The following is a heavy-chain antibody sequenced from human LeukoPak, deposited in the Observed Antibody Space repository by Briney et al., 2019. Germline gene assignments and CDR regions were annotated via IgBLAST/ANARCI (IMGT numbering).Heavy chain of an antibody. D-gene: IGHD3-3*01. Sequence: PSETLSLTCTVSGGSISSHYWSWIRQPPGKGLEWIGYIYYSGSTNYNPSLKSRVTISVDTSKNQFSLKLSSVTAADTAVYYCASPYYDFWSGWANWFDPWGQGTLVTVSS. CDR1: GGSISSHY. CDR3: ASPYYDFWSGWANWFDP. V-gene: IGHV4-59*11. J-gene: IGHJ5*02. CDR2: IYYSGST.